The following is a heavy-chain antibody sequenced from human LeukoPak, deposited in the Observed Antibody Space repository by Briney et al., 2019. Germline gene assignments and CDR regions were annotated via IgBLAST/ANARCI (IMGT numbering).Heavy chain of an antibody. CDR1: GFIFSDYY. Sequence: GGSLRLSCAASGFIFSDYYMSWIRQAPWKGLEWVSYISSSGSSIYYADSVKGRFTISRDNAKNSLYLQMNSLRAEDTAVYYCARDSGFGELLGYFDYWGQGTLVTVSS. J-gene: IGHJ4*02. CDR2: ISSSGSSI. V-gene: IGHV3-11*01. D-gene: IGHD3-10*01. CDR3: ARDSGFGELLGYFDY.